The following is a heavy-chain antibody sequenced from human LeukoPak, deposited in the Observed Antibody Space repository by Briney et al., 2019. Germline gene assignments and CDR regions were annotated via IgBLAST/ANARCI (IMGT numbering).Heavy chain of an antibody. CDR1: GGSFSGYY. CDR3: ARGFDFWSGYSSYNWFDP. V-gene: IGHV4-34*01. Sequence: PSETLSLTCAVYGGSFSGYYWSWIRQPPGKGLEWIGEINHSGSTNYNPSLKSRVTISVDTSKNQFSLKLSSVTAADTAVYYCARGFDFWSGYSSYNWFDPWGQGTLVTVSS. CDR2: INHSGST. D-gene: IGHD3-3*01. J-gene: IGHJ5*02.